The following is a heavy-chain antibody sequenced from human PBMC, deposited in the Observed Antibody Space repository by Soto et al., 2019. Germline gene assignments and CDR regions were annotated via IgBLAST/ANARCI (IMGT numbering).Heavy chain of an antibody. CDR1: GGSISSSSYF. CDR3: ARDGLHIVVVTYLQNWFDP. D-gene: IGHD2-21*02. CDR2: MYYSGGT. J-gene: IGHJ5*02. Sequence: SETLSLTCTVSGGSISSSSYFWGWIRQPPGKGLEWIGSMYYSGGTYYNPSLKSRVTISVDTSNNQFSLKLSSVTAADTAVYYCARDGLHIVVVTYLQNWFDPWGQGTLVTVSS. V-gene: IGHV4-39*02.